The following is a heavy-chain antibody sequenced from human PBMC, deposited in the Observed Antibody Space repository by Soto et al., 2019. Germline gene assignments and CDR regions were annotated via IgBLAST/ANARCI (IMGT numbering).Heavy chain of an antibody. Sequence: GESLKISCKGSGYSFSNYWIGWVRQMPGKGLEWMGIIYPGDSQTRYSPSFQGQVTISADKSISTAYLQWSSLEASDTAMYYCARLINWGFYYWGQGTLVTVSS. J-gene: IGHJ4*02. CDR1: GYSFSNYW. CDR2: IYPGDSQT. V-gene: IGHV5-51*01. CDR3: ARLINWGFYY. D-gene: IGHD7-27*01.